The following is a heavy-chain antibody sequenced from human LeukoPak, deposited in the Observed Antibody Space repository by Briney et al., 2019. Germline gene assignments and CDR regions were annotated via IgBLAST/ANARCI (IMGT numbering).Heavy chain of an antibody. CDR1: GDSINSGHY. Sequence: SETLSLSCGVSGDSINSGHYWGWIRQPPGKGLEWIGSMYHSGSTYYNPSLKSRFTISIDTSKNQFSLKLRSVTAADTAVYFCARNVTMVLPGQGAFDIWGQGTMVTVSS. CDR3: ARNVTMVLPGQGAFDI. CDR2: MYHSGST. J-gene: IGHJ3*02. V-gene: IGHV4-38-2*01. D-gene: IGHD4/OR15-4a*01.